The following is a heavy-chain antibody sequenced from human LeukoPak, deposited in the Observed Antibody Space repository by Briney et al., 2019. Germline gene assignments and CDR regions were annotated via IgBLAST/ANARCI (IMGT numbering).Heavy chain of an antibody. CDR1: GGSLNNYY. CDR2: IYYSGSA. J-gene: IGHJ5*02. Sequence: NPSETLSLTCTVSGGSLNNYYWSWIRQSPGRGLEWIAYIYYSGSANYNPSLKSRVTISVDTSKNQFSLKLGSVTAADTAIYYCARDSPACSGGSCYYSWFDPWGQGTLVTVSS. D-gene: IGHD2-15*01. V-gene: IGHV4-59*01. CDR3: ARDSPACSGGSCYYSWFDP.